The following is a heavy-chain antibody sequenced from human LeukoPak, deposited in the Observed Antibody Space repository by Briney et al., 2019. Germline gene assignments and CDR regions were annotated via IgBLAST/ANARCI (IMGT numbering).Heavy chain of an antibody. CDR1: GGSIRSSSHY. D-gene: IGHD2-21*01. CDR2: IYHSGTT. V-gene: IGHV4-39*07. Sequence: SETLFLTCTVSGGSIRSSSHYWGWIRQPPGEGLEWIGIIYHSGTTYYNASLKSRVTISIDTSKNQFSLKVTSVTAADTAVYYCARVVGNTNFDSWGQGALVTVSS. CDR3: ARVVGNTNFDS. J-gene: IGHJ4*02.